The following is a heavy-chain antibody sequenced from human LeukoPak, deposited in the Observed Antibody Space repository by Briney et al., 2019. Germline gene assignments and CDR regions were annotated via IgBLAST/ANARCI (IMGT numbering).Heavy chain of an antibody. CDR1: GFTFSSYS. CDR3: ARDQPYYYDSSGLIQEFDY. Sequence: GGSLRLSCAASGFTFSSYSMNWVRQAPGKGLEWVSSISSSSSYIYYADSVKGRFTISRDNAKNSLYLQMNSLRAEDTAVYYCARDQPYYYDSSGLIQEFDYWGQGTLDTVSS. D-gene: IGHD3-22*01. V-gene: IGHV3-21*01. CDR2: ISSSSSYI. J-gene: IGHJ4*02.